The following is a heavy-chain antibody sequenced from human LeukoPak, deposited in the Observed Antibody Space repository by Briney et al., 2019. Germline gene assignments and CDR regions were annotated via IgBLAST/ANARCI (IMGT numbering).Heavy chain of an antibody. CDR3: ARDMVRDDFDY. Sequence: GGSLRLSCAASGFTFSSYSMNWVRQAPGKGLEWVSSISSSSSYIYYADSVKVRFTISRDNAKNSLYLQMNSLRAEDTAVYYCARDMVRDDFDYWGQGTLVTVSS. CDR2: ISSSSSYI. D-gene: IGHD3-10*01. CDR1: GFTFSSYS. J-gene: IGHJ4*02. V-gene: IGHV3-21*01.